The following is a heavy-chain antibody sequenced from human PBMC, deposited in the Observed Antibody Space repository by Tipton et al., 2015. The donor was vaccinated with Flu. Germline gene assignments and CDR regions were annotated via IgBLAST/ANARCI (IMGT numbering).Heavy chain of an antibody. CDR3: ARAPYCGSTSCYGFYYYGMDV. CDR2: IIPILGIA. D-gene: IGHD2-2*01. V-gene: IGHV1-69*01. CDR1: GGTFGSYA. Sequence: QLVQSGAEVKKPGSSVKVSCKASGGTFGSYAISWVRQAPGQGLEWMGGIIPILGIANYAQKFQGRVTITADESTSTAYMELSSLRSEDTAVYYCARAPYCGSTSCYGFYYYGMDVWGQGTTVTVSS. J-gene: IGHJ6*02.